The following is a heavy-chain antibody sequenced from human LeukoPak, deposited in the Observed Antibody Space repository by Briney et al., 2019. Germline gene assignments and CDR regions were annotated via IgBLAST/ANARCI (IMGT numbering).Heavy chain of an antibody. V-gene: IGHV4-59*08. Sequence: PSETLSLTCTVSGGSISSYYWSWIRQPPGKGLEWIGYTYYSGSTNYNPSLKSRVTISVDTSKNQFSLKLSSVTAADTAVYYCARHATYYYGMDVWGQGTTVTVSS. CDR3: ARHATYYYGMDV. J-gene: IGHJ6*02. CDR1: GGSISSYY. CDR2: TYYSGST.